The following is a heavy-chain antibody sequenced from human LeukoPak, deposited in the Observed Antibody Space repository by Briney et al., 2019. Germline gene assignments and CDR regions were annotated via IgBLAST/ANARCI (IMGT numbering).Heavy chain of an antibody. D-gene: IGHD2-15*01. V-gene: IGHV4-34*01. CDR2: INHSGNT. CDR3: ARVKDPGGYYYYYYMDV. J-gene: IGHJ6*03. Sequence: SETLSLTCAVYGGSFSGHYWSWIRQPPGKGLEWIGEINHSGNTKYNTSLKSRVTISVDTSKNQFSLKLSSVTAADTAVYYCARVKDPGGYYYYYYMDVWGKGTMVTVSS. CDR1: GGSFSGHY.